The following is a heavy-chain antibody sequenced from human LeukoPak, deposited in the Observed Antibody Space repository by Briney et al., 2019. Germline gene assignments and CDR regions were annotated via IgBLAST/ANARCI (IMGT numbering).Heavy chain of an antibody. J-gene: IGHJ4*02. CDR2: IYYSGST. D-gene: IGHD3-10*01. CDR1: GGSISSYY. V-gene: IGHV4-59*08. Sequence: SETLSLTCSVSGGSISSYYWSWIRQPPGKGLEWIGYIYYSGSTNYNPSLKSRVTISVDTSKNKFSLKLSSVTAADTAVYYCARLGRKQRFGELSDFDYWGQGTLVTVSS. CDR3: ARLGRKQRFGELSDFDY.